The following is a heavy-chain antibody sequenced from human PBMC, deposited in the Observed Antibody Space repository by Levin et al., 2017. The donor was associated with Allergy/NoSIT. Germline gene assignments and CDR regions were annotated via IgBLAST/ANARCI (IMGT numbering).Heavy chain of an antibody. J-gene: IGHJ4*02. CDR3: ARDVGGIDY. V-gene: IGHV3-33*01. CDR1: GFTFSSFG. Sequence: GGSLRLSCAASGFTFSSFGMHWVRQAPGKGLGWVAFIWYDGRNKYYADSVKGRFTISRDNSKNTLYLQMNSLRAEDTAVYYCARDVGGIDYWGQGTLVTVSS. D-gene: IGHD1-26*01. CDR2: IWYDGRNK.